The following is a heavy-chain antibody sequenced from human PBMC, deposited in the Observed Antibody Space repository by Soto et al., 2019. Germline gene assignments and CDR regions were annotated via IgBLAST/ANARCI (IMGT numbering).Heavy chain of an antibody. Sequence: GGSVRLSCAASGVTLSGYAMDWVRQSPGKGLEYVSGISSNGVGTYYANSVQGRFTISRDNSKNTVYLQMGSLRPEDMAVYYCARRALPDFSYMDVWGKGSTVTVSS. V-gene: IGHV3-64*01. CDR1: GVTLSGYA. J-gene: IGHJ6*03. CDR2: ISSNGVGT. CDR3: ARRALPDFSYMDV.